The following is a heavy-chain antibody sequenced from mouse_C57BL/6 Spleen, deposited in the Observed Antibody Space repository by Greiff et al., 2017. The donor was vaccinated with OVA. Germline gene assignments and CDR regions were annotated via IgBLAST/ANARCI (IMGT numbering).Heavy chain of an antibody. CDR2: LNPSSGYT. V-gene: IGHV1-7*01. J-gene: IGHJ4*01. CDR3: AREGDY. CDR1: GYTFTSYW. Sequence: VQLQQSGAELAKPGASVKLSCKASGYTFTSYWMHWVKQRPGQGLEWIGYLNPSSGYTTYNQKFKGKATLTADKSSSTAYMQLSSLTYADSAVYYCAREGDYWGQGTSVTVSS.